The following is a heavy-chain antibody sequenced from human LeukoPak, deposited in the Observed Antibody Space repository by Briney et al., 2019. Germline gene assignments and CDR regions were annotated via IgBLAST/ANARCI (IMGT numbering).Heavy chain of an antibody. D-gene: IGHD3-9*01. CDR1: GYTFTGYY. Sequence: ASVKVSCKASGYTFTGYYMHWVRQAPGQGLEWMGWINPNSGGTNYAQKFQGRVTMTRDTSISTAYMELSRLRSDDTAVYYCARARYGQKGWFDPWGQGTLVTVSS. CDR3: ARARYGQKGWFDP. J-gene: IGHJ5*02. V-gene: IGHV1-2*02. CDR2: INPNSGGT.